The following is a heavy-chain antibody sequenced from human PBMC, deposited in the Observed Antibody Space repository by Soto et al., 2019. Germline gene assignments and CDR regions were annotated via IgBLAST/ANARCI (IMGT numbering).Heavy chain of an antibody. CDR3: GTPVYIGYDRRPNDAFDI. CDR1: GYTLTELS. CDR2: FDPEDGET. V-gene: IGHV1-24*01. D-gene: IGHD5-12*01. Sequence: ASVKVSCKVSGYTLTELSMHWVRQAPGKGLEWMGGFDPEDGETIYAQKLQGRVTMTEDTSTDTAYMELSSLRSEDTAVYYCGTPVYIGYDRRPNDAFDIWGQGTMVTVSS. J-gene: IGHJ3*02.